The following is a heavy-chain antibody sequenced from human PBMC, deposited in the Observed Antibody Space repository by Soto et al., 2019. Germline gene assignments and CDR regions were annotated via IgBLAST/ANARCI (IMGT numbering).Heavy chain of an antibody. CDR1: GGSISSVGYY. CDR2: IYYSGST. CDR3: ARDAPHWFDP. V-gene: IGHV4-31*03. Sequence: PSETLSLTCTVSGGSISSVGYYRSWIRQHPGKGLEWIGYIYYSGSTYYNPSLKSRVTISVDTSKNQFSLKLSSVTAADTAVYYCARDAPHWFDPWGQGTLLTVSS. J-gene: IGHJ5*02.